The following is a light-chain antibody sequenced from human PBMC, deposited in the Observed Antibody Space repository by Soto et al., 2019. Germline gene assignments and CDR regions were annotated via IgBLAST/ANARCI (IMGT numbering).Light chain of an antibody. CDR3: QQYYMWPPV. Sequence: EIVVTQSPATLSVSPGARATLFCRASESVNNDIAWYRQKPGQAPRLLIYGASIRATGIPARFSGSGSGTEFTLTISSLQSEDVAVYFCQQYYMWPPVFGQGTKLQI. CDR2: GAS. V-gene: IGKV3-15*01. J-gene: IGKJ2*01. CDR1: ESVNND.